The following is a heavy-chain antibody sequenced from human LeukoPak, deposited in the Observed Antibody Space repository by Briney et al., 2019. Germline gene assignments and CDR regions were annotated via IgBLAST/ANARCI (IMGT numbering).Heavy chain of an antibody. CDR3: ARQSPTMKYFDY. CDR2: IYYSGSA. CDR1: GGSISRSSYF. D-gene: IGHD3-22*01. Sequence: PSETLSLTCTVSGGSISRSSYFWVWIRQPPGKGPEWIGNIYYSGSANYKASLKSRVTISADTSKNQFSLKVSSVTAADTAVYYCARQSPTMKYFDYWGQGTLVTVSS. V-gene: IGHV4-39*01. J-gene: IGHJ4*02.